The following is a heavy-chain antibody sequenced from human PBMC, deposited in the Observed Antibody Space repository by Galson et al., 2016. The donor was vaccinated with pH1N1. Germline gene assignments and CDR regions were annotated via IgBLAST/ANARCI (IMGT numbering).Heavy chain of an antibody. D-gene: IGHD3-3*01. J-gene: IGHJ4*02. CDR3: ARGGRLPTRPLEGDDS. Sequence: SLRLSCAASGFTFSTYNMNWVRQAPGKGLEWLSYISASSLRIYYADSVKGRFTISRDNAKKSLYLQMNSLRDDDTAMYYCARGGRLPTRPLEGDDSWGQGTLVTVSS. CDR1: GFTFSTYN. V-gene: IGHV3-48*02. CDR2: ISASSLRI.